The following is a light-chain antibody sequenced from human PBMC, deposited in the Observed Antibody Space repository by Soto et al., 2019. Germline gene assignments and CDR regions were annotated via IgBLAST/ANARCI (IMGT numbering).Light chain of an antibody. CDR3: TSYTSRSTLV. CDR2: EVS. J-gene: IGLJ2*01. CDR1: SSDVGGYNY. Sequence: QSALTQPASVSGSPGQSITISCTGTSSDVGGYNYVSWYQHHPGKAPKLMIYEVSNRPSGVSNRFSGSKSGNTASLTISGLQAEDEADYYCTSYTSRSTLVFGGGTKLTVL. V-gene: IGLV2-14*01.